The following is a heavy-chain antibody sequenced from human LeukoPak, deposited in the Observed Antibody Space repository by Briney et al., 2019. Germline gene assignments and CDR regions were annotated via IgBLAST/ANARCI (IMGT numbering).Heavy chain of an antibody. CDR1: GGTFSSYA. CDR2: IIPIFGTA. D-gene: IGHD3-16*02. CDR3: AMGDYVWGSCRRHFDY. J-gene: IGHJ4*02. Sequence: ASVKVSCKASGGTFSSYAISWVRQAPGQGLEWMGGIIPIFGTANYAQKFQGRVTITADKSTSTAYMELSSLRSEDTAVYYCAMGDYVWGSCRRHFDYWGQGTLVTVSS. V-gene: IGHV1-69*06.